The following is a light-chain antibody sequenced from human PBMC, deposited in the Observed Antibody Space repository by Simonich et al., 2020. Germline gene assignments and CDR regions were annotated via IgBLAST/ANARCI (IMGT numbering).Light chain of an antibody. CDR2: EGS. V-gene: IGLV2-23*01. Sequence: SALPQPASVSGSPGQSIPIPCPGTSSDVGGYNLVSWFQQHPGKAPKPMIYEGSKRPSGVSNRFSGSKSGNTASLTISGLQAEDEADYYCCSYAGSSTLVFGGGTKLTVL. CDR1: SSDVGGYNL. CDR3: CSYAGSSTLV. J-gene: IGLJ2*01.